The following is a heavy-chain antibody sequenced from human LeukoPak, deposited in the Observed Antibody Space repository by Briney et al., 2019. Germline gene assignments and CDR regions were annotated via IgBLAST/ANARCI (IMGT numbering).Heavy chain of an antibody. CDR2: IYYSGST. Sequence: SETLSLTCTVSGGSISSYYWSWIRQPPGKGLEWIGYIYYSGSTNYNPSLKSRVTISVDTSKNQFSLKLSSVTAADTAVYYCARLYDDHTPYYYYYYMDVWGKGTTVTISS. J-gene: IGHJ6*03. CDR1: GGSISSYY. CDR3: ARLYDDHTPYYYYYYMDV. V-gene: IGHV4-59*01. D-gene: IGHD5/OR15-5a*01.